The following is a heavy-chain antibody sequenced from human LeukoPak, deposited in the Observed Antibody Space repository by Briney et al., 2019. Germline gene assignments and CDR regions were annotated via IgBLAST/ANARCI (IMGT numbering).Heavy chain of an antibody. CDR3: ARPLSPGEYSYGFDY. CDR2: ISSSSTYI. D-gene: IGHD5-18*01. CDR1: GITFSSYS. J-gene: IGHJ4*02. Sequence: GGSLRLSCAATGITFSSYSMNWDRHAPGKGLEWVSSISSSSTYIYYADSVKGRFSISRDNAKNSLYLQMNSLRGEDTAVYYCARPLSPGEYSYGFDYWGQGSLVTVSS. V-gene: IGHV3-21*01.